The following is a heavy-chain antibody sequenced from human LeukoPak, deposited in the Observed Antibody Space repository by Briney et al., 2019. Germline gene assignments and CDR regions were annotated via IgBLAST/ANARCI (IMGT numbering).Heavy chain of an antibody. V-gene: IGHV4-61*02. J-gene: IGHJ4*02. D-gene: IGHD5-12*01. CDR1: GGSISSGSYY. CDR3: AREARISPLLG. CDR2: IYTSGST. Sequence: SETLSLTCTVSGGSISSGSYYWSWIRQPAGKGLEWIGRIYTSGSTNYNPSLKSRVTISVDTSKNQFSLKLSSVTAADTAVYYCAREARISPLLGWGQGTLVTVSS.